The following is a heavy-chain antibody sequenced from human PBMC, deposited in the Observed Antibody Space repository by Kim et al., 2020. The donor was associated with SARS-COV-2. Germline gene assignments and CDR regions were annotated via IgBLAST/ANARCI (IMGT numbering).Heavy chain of an antibody. CDR1: GESFSGYH. J-gene: IGHJ6*01. D-gene: IGHD3-3*01. CDR3: ARGRAGVVPSPILGLGPYYDYYAMDV. Sequence: SETLSLTCAVFGESFSGYHWTWIRQSPGKGLEWIGEINHSGGTNCNPSLKSRVTISLDTSKHQFSLKLGSLSAADTAVYYCARGRAGVVPSPILGLGPYYDYYAMDVWGQGTTITVSS. V-gene: IGHV4-34*01. CDR2: INHSGGT.